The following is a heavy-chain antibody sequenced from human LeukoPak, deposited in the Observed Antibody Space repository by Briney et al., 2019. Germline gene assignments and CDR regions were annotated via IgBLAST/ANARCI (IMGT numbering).Heavy chain of an antibody. J-gene: IGHJ4*02. CDR1: GFTFSSYW. V-gene: IGHV3-7*01. Sequence: GGSLRLSCAASGFTFSSYWMSWVRQAPGKGLELVANIKQDGSEKYYVDSVKGRFTISRDNAKNSLYLQMNSLRAEDTAVYYCARLTSPTMVRGVITYWGQGTLVTVSS. D-gene: IGHD3-10*01. CDR2: IKQDGSEK. CDR3: ARLTSPTMVRGVITY.